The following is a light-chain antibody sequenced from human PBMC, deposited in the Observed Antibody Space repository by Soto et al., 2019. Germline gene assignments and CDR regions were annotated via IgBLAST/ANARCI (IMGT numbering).Light chain of an antibody. CDR2: DVS. Sequence: QSALTQPASVSGSPGQSITISCTGTSSDAGGYSWYQQHPGKAPKLMIYDVSNRPSGVSNRFSGSKSGNTASLTISGLQAEDEADYYCSSYTSSSTRVFGTGTKLTVL. V-gene: IGLV2-14*01. CDR1: SSDAGGY. J-gene: IGLJ1*01. CDR3: SSYTSSSTRV.